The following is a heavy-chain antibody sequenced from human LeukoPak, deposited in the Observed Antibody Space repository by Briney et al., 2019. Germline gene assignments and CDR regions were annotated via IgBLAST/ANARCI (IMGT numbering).Heavy chain of an antibody. CDR3: ARANYGSGSYRALDY. D-gene: IGHD3-10*01. CDR2: ISSSSLNI. CDR1: GFTFSSYS. Sequence: GGSLRLSWAASGFTFSSYSMNWVRQAPGKGLEWVSYISSSSLNIYYADSVKGRFTISRDNAKNSLYLQMNSLRDEHTAVYYCARANYGSGSYRALDYWGQGTLVTVSS. J-gene: IGHJ4*02. V-gene: IGHV3-48*02.